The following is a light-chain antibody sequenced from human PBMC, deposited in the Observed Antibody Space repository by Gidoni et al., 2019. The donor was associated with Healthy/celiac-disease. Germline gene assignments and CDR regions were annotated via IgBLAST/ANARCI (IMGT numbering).Light chain of an antibody. CDR1: SSDVGGYNY. CDR3: SSYTSSSTLDYV. Sequence: QSPLTQPASVSRSPGQSTPIPCTGTSSDVGGYNYVSWYQQHPGKAPKLMIYEVSNRPSGVSNRFSGSKSGNTASLTISGLQAEDEADYYCSSYTSSSTLDYVFGTGTKVTVL. V-gene: IGLV2-14*01. J-gene: IGLJ1*01. CDR2: EVS.